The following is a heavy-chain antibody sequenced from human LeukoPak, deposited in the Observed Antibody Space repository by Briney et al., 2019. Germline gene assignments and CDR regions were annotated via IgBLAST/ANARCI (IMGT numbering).Heavy chain of an antibody. J-gene: IGHJ4*02. CDR3: ARPTDSGYYMN. CDR1: GFIFSGSA. D-gene: IGHD3-3*01. V-gene: IGHV3-73*01. CDR2: IRSKANSYAT. Sequence: GGSLKLSCEASGFIFSGSAMHWVRQASGKGLEWVGRIRSKANSYATAYGAPVKGRFTISRDDSKNTAYLQMNSLKTEDTAIYYCARPTDSGYYMNWGQGTLVTVSS.